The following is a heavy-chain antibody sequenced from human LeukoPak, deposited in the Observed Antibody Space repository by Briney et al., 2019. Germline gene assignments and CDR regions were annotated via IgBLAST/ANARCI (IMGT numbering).Heavy chain of an antibody. Sequence: GGSLRLSCAASGFTFSSYAMRWVRQAPGKGLEWVSSVSGSGGSTYYADSVKGRFTISRDNSKNTLYLQMNSLRAEDTAVYYCAKPRAVGVNAFFDYWGQGTLVTVSS. V-gene: IGHV3-23*01. CDR3: AKPRAVGVNAFFDY. CDR2: VSGSGGST. J-gene: IGHJ4*02. CDR1: GFTFSSYA.